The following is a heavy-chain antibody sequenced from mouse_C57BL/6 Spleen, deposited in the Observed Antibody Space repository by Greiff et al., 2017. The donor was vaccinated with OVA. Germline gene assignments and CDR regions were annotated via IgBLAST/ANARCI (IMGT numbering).Heavy chain of an antibody. Sequence: QVQLQQPGAELVQPGASVKLSCKASGYTFTSYWMHWVKQRPGQGLEWIGMIHPNSGSTNYNEKFKSKATLTVDKSSSTAYMQLSSLTSEDSAVYYCAAYDGYYDWFAYWGQGTLVTVSA. CDR2: IHPNSGST. J-gene: IGHJ3*01. CDR3: AAYDGYYDWFAY. D-gene: IGHD2-3*01. V-gene: IGHV1-64*01. CDR1: GYTFTSYW.